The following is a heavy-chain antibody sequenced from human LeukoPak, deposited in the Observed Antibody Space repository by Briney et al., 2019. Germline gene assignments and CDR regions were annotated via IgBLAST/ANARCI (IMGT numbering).Heavy chain of an antibody. CDR2: IYTSGST. CDR1: GGSISGGSYY. V-gene: IGHV4-61*02. Sequence: SQTLSLTCTVSGGSISGGSYYWSWIRQPAGKGLEWIGRIYTSGSTNYNPSLKSRVTISVDTSKNQFSLKLSSVTAADTAVYYCAASGADIVVVPAVDYWGQGTLVTVSS. D-gene: IGHD2-2*01. J-gene: IGHJ4*02. CDR3: AASGADIVVVPAVDY.